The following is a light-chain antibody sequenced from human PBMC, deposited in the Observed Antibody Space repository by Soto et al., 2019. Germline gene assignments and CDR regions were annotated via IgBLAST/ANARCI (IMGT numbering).Light chain of an antibody. CDR1: QYINTT. J-gene: IGKJ5*01. V-gene: IGKV3-11*01. CDR3: QQRSNWPSIT. CDR2: QTS. Sequence: EIVLTHSPATLSSFPCERATLSCRSSQYINTTLAWYQHRPGQAPRPLIYQTSIRAAGIPARFSASGSGTEFTLTISSLEPEDFAVYYCQQRSNWPSITFGKGTRLEIK.